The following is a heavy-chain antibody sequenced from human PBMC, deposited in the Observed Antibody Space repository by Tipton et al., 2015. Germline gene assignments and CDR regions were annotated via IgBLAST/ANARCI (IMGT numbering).Heavy chain of an antibody. CDR3: ARGEDHYDTSGQFDY. CDR1: GFTFDDHA. CDR2: ITWNSVNV. D-gene: IGHD3-22*01. V-gene: IGHV3-9*01. Sequence: SLRLSCVVSGFTFDDHAMHWVRQAPGKGLEWISGITWNSVNVEYADSVKGRFTISRDNAKNSLYLQMNSLRAEDTAVYYCARGEDHYDTSGQFDYWGQGTLVTVSS. J-gene: IGHJ4*02.